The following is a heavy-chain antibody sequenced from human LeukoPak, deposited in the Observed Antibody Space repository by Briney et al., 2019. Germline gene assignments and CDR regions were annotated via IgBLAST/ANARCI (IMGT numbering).Heavy chain of an antibody. Sequence: PSETLSLTCAVYGGSFSGYYWSWIRQPPGKGLEWIGEINHSGSTNYNPSLKSRVTISVDTSKNQFSLKLSSVTAADTAVYYCARNGGYCSSTSCYYAVPPKYNWFDPWGQGTLVTVSS. CDR1: GGSFSGYY. J-gene: IGHJ5*02. V-gene: IGHV4-34*01. CDR3: ARNGGYCSSTSCYYAVPPKYNWFDP. CDR2: INHSGST. D-gene: IGHD2-2*01.